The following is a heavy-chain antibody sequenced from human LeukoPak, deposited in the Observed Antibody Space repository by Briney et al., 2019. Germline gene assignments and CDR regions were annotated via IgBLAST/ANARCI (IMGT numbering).Heavy chain of an antibody. J-gene: IGHJ4*02. CDR1: GYTFTSYY. Sequence: ASVKVSCKTSGYTFTSYYIHWVRQAPGQGLEWMAMINPSGGSTDYAQKFQGRVTMTRDTSTSTVYMELSSLTSEDAAVYYCAKGSHGSGSYYNPYYFDYWGQGTLVTVSS. CDR3: AKGSHGSGSYYNPYYFDY. V-gene: IGHV1-46*01. CDR2: INPSGGST. D-gene: IGHD3-10*01.